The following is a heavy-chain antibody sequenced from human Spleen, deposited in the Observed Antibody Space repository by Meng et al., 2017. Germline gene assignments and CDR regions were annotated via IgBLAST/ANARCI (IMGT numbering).Heavy chain of an antibody. Sequence: QLQLQESGPGLVKPSETLSLTFTVSGGSLSSSRYYWGWIRQPPGKGLEWIGSIGYSGTIVYNPSLSSRVTMTLDTSKNQFSLKLSSVTAPDTAVYYCARRVHDGSGHHYFDYWGQGTLVTVSS. J-gene: IGHJ4*02. CDR2: IGYSGTI. CDR1: GGSLSSSRYY. V-gene: IGHV4-39*01. D-gene: IGHD3-22*01. CDR3: ARRVHDGSGHHYFDY.